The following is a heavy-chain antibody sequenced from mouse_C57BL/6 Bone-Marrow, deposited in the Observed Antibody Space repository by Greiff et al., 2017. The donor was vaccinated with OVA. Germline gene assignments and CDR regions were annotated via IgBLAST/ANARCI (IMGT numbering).Heavy chain of an antibody. CDR1: GYAFSSYW. Sequence: QVQLQQSGAELVKPGASVKISCKASGYAFSSYWMNWVKQRPGKGLEWIGQIYPGDGDTNYNGKFKGKATLTADKSSSTAYMQLSSLTSEDSAVYFCARWGFSHCYGSSLYYFDYWGQGTTLTVSS. J-gene: IGHJ2*01. CDR3: ARWGFSHCYGSSLYYFDY. CDR2: IYPGDGDT. V-gene: IGHV1-80*01. D-gene: IGHD1-1*01.